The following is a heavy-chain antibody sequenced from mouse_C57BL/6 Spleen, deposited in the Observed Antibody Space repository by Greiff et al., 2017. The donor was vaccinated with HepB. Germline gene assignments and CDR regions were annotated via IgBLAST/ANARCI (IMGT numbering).Heavy chain of an antibody. J-gene: IGHJ3*01. CDR3: ARHMFITTVVEPPWFAY. CDR2: ISNGGGST. Sequence: EVKLMESGGGLVQPGGSLKLSCAASGFTFSDYYMYWVRQTPEKRLEWVAYISNGGGSTYYPDTVKGRFTISRDNAKNTLYLQMSRLKSEDTAMYYCARHMFITTVVEPPWFAYWGQGTLVTVSA. D-gene: IGHD1-1*01. V-gene: IGHV5-12*01. CDR1: GFTFSDYY.